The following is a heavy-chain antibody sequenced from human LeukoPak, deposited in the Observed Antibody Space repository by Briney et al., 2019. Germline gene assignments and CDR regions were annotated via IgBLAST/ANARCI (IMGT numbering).Heavy chain of an antibody. CDR2: VNHSGST. J-gene: IGHJ4*02. V-gene: IGHV4-34*01. CDR1: GGSFSGYY. Sequence: SETLSLTCAVYGGSFSGYYWSWLRQPPGKGLEWIGEVNHSGSTNYNPSLNSRVSISVDTSKNQFSLRLNSVTAADTAVYYCARGRRDDFWSGYSLYYFDYWGQGTLVTVSS. D-gene: IGHD3-3*01. CDR3: ARGRRDDFWSGYSLYYFDY.